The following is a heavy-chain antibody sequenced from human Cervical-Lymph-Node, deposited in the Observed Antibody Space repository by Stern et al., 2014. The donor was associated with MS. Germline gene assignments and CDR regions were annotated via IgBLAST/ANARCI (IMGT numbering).Heavy chain of an antibody. Sequence: VQLVESGPGLVKPSETLSLTCTVSGGSTSSFYWNWIRQLPGKGLEWIGYIYHTGSPNYSPSLTRRVTLSLDTSKNQFSLKLSSVTAADTAVYYCARQIFPFYYFDSWGQGALVTVSS. CDR1: GGSTSSFY. J-gene: IGHJ4*02. D-gene: IGHD3-3*01. CDR3: ARQIFPFYYFDS. V-gene: IGHV4-59*08. CDR2: IYHTGSP.